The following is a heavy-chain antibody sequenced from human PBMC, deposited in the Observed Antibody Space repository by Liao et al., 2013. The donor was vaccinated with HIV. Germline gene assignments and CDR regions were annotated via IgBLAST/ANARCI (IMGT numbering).Heavy chain of an antibody. CDR1: GGSFNNYY. J-gene: IGHJ3*02. Sequence: QVQLQQWGAGLLKPSETLSLTCAVYGGSFNNYYWSWIRQSPGKGLEWIGEINHSGTTNYNPSHKSRVTISVDTSKNKFSLNVNSVTAADTAVYYCARGGGGFDIWGRGTVVTVSS. CDR3: ARGGGGFDI. CDR2: INHSGTT. V-gene: IGHV4-34*01.